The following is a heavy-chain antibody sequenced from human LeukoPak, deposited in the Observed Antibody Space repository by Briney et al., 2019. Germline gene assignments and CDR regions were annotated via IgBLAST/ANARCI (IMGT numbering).Heavy chain of an antibody. V-gene: IGHV4-30-2*01. D-gene: IGHD2-2*01. Sequence: SETLPLTCTVSGGSISSGGYYWSWIRQPPGKGLEWIGYIYHSGSTYYNPSLKSRVTISVDRSKNQFSLKLSSVTAADTAVYYCAGVPAAIGAFDVWGQGTMVTVSS. J-gene: IGHJ3*01. CDR3: AGVPAAIGAFDV. CDR2: IYHSGST. CDR1: GGSISSGGYY.